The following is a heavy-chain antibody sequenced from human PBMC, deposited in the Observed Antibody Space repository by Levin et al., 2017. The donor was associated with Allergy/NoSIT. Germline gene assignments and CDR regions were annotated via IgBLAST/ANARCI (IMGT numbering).Heavy chain of an antibody. CDR1: GFTFSAYW. J-gene: IGHJ4*02. V-gene: IGHV3-7*04. D-gene: IGHD2-15*01. CDR3: ARGGYCRGSTCYSLYY. Sequence: GGSLRLSCVASGFTFSAYWMSWVRQVPGKGLEWVANIKEDGTQKYYVDSVKGRFIISRDNVKNSLFLQMNSLTVEDTAVYYCARGGYCRGSTCYSLYYWGQGTLVPVSS. CDR2: IKEDGTQK.